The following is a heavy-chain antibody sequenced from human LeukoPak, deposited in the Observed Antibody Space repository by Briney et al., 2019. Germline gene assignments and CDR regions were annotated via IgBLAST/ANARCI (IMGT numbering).Heavy chain of an antibody. J-gene: IGHJ3*02. D-gene: IGHD6-19*01. CDR3: ARGRGSGWYDAFDI. Sequence: PGGSLRLSCAASGFTFSSYWMHWVRQAPGKGLEWVAVIWYDGSNKFYADSVRGRFTISRDNSKNTLYVQMNSLRAEDTAVYYCARGRGSGWYDAFDIWGQGTMVTVSS. CDR2: IWYDGSNK. CDR1: GFTFSSYW. V-gene: IGHV3-33*08.